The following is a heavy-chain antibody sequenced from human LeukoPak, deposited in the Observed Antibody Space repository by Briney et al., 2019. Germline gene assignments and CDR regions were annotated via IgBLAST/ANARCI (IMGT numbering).Heavy chain of an antibody. V-gene: IGHV3-23*01. CDR1: GFTFSSYA. CDR3: AKVPYGSGSYYNSFLDY. Sequence: GGSLRLSCAASGFTFSSYAMSWVRQAPGKGLEWVSAISGSGGSTYYADSVKGRFTISRDNSKNTLYLQMNSLGAEDTAVYYCAKVPYGSGSYYNSFLDYWGQGTLVTVSS. J-gene: IGHJ4*02. CDR2: ISGSGGST. D-gene: IGHD3-10*01.